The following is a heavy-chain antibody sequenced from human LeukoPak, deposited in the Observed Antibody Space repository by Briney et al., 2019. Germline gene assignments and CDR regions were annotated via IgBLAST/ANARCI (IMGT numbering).Heavy chain of an antibody. D-gene: IGHD2-21*01. CDR1: GFTFSSCA. V-gene: IGHV3-23*01. CDR2: IDGGTTVT. CDR3: AKDLFRWAFDY. Sequence: GGSLRLSCAASGFTFSSCAKSWVRQAPGKGLEWVSGIDGGTTVTHYADSVQGRFIISRDSSKNTLYLQMSSLRAEDTAIYYCAKDLFRWAFDYWAQGTLVTVSS. J-gene: IGHJ4*02.